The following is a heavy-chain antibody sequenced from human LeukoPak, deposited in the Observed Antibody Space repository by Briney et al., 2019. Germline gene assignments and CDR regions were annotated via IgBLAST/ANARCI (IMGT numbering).Heavy chain of an antibody. V-gene: IGHV4-59*08. CDR1: GGSISSYY. CDR2: IYCSGST. J-gene: IGHJ4*02. D-gene: IGHD5-18*01. Sequence: SETLSLTCTVSGGSISSYYWSWIRQPPGKGLEWIGYIYCSGSTNYNPSLKSRVTISVDTSKNQFSLKLSSLTAADTAVYYCARLGYSYGLDYWGQGTLVTVSS. CDR3: ARLGYSYGLDY.